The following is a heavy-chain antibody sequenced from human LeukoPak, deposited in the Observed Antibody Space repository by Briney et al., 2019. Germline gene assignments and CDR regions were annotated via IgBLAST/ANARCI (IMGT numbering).Heavy chain of an antibody. CDR3: ARDGPYYDFWSGYGFDP. D-gene: IGHD3-3*01. Sequence: SETLSLTCSVSGGSISSYYWNWIRQPPGKGLEWIGSISYSGSTNYNPSLKSRVTISVDTSKNQFSLKLSSVTAADTAVYYCARDGPYYDFWSGYGFDPWGQGTLVTVSS. V-gene: IGHV4-59*01. CDR2: ISYSGST. J-gene: IGHJ5*02. CDR1: GGSISSYY.